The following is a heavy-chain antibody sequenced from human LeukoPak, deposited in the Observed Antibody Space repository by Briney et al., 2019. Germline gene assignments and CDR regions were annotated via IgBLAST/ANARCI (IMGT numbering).Heavy chain of an antibody. Sequence: GESLKISCKGSGYIFTNYWIAWVRQIPGKGLELMGSIYPGDSDTRYSPSFQGQVTISADKSITTAYLQWNSLKASDTAKYYCTRQGVYYSDSSAYYYWGQGTLVTVSS. D-gene: IGHD3-22*01. CDR2: IYPGDSDT. CDR1: GYIFTNYW. J-gene: IGHJ4*02. V-gene: IGHV5-51*01. CDR3: TRQGVYYSDSSAYYY.